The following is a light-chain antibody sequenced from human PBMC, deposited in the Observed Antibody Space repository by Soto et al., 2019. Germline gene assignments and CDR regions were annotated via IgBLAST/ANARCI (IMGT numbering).Light chain of an antibody. Sequence: DIQMTQSPSTLAASVGDGVAITFRASQGISNYLAWYQQKPGKAPKVLIYAASTLQPGVPSRFSGSGSGTYFTLTINSLHPDDIATYFCQNYDSAPITFGQGTRLEI. V-gene: IGKV1-27*01. CDR3: QNYDSAPIT. CDR2: AAS. J-gene: IGKJ5*01. CDR1: QGISNY.